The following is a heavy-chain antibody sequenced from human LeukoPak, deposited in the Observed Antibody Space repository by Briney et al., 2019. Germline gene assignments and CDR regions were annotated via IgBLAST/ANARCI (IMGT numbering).Heavy chain of an antibody. CDR1: GASISDTA. Sequence: SETLSLTCTVSGASISDTAWSWVRQPAGRGLEWIGRVFSSGATLYNPSLNGRVSMSADASKNQVSLKVTPVTVADTAVYYCARDDKGYYDGRWTAFDIWGQGTVVTVSS. CDR2: VFSSGAT. V-gene: IGHV4-4*07. D-gene: IGHD4-23*01. J-gene: IGHJ3*02. CDR3: ARDDKGYYDGRWTAFDI.